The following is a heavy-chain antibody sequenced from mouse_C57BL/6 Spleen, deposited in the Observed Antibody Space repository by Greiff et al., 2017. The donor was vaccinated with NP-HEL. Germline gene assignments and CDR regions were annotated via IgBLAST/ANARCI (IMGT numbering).Heavy chain of an antibody. D-gene: IGHD1-1*01. Sequence: QVQLQQPGAELVRPGSSVKLSCKASGYTFTSYWMDWVKQRPGQGLEWIGNIYPSDSETHYNQKFKDKATLTVDKSSSTAYMQLSSLSSEDSAVYYCARRGYYGSSSAMDYWGQGTSVTVSS. CDR3: ARRGYYGSSSAMDY. CDR2: IYPSDSET. V-gene: IGHV1-61*01. CDR1: GYTFTSYW. J-gene: IGHJ4*01.